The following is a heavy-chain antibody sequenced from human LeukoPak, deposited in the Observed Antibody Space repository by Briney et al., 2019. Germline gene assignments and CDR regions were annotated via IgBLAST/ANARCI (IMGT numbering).Heavy chain of an antibody. J-gene: IGHJ4*02. CDR3: ARDNLLEWSFDY. CDR2: IFPSGGT. Sequence: SETLSLTCTVSGGSITPDSWSWIRQPAGKGLEWIGRIFPSGGTTYNPSLKSRVSMSVDTSKNQFSLKVRSVTAADTAVYYCARDNLLEWSFDYWGQGTLVTVSS. CDR1: GGSITPDS. V-gene: IGHV4-4*07. D-gene: IGHD3-3*01.